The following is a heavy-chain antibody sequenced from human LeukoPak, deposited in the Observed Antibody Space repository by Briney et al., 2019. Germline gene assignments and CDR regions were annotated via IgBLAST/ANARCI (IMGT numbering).Heavy chain of an antibody. D-gene: IGHD3-22*01. CDR2: IRSKAYGGAT. Sequence: GGSLRFSGTASGFTFGDYAMSWARQAPGKGLEWVGFIRSKAYGGATKNAASVKGRFTISRDDSRSIAYLQMNSLKTEDTAVYYCTRRYNYDSSGYYYVRDAFDIWGQGTMVTVSS. J-gene: IGHJ3*02. V-gene: IGHV3-49*04. CDR3: TRRYNYDSSGYYYVRDAFDI. CDR1: GFTFGDYA.